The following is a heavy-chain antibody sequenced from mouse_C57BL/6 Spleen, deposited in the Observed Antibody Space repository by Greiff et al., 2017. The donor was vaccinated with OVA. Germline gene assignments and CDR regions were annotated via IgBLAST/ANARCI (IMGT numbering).Heavy chain of an antibody. J-gene: IGHJ4*01. CDR2: IDPSDSET. Sequence: QVQLQQPGAELVRPGSSVKLSCKASGYTFTSYWMHWVKQRPIQGLEWIGNIDPSDSETHYNQKFKDKATLTVDKSSSTAYMQLSSLTSEDSVVYYCARSTVEAMDYWGQGTSVTVSS. D-gene: IGHD1-1*01. CDR3: ARSTVEAMDY. CDR1: GYTFTSYW. V-gene: IGHV1-52*01.